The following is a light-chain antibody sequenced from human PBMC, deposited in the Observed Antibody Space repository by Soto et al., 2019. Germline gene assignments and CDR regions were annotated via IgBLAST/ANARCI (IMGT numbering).Light chain of an antibody. CDR3: QPYDSSLGGPL. V-gene: IGLV1-40*01. Sequence: QSVLTQPPSVSGAPGQRVTISCTGSSSNIGAGYDVHWYQQLPGTAPKLLIYGNSNRPSGVPDRFSGSKSGTSASLAITGPQGEDGGDYYCQPYDSSLGGPLFGGGTKLPVL. CDR2: GNS. J-gene: IGLJ2*01. CDR1: SSNIGAGYD.